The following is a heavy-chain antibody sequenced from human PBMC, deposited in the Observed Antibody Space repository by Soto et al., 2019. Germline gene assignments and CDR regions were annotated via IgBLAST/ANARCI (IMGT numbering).Heavy chain of an antibody. CDR3: ARADGGYLDS. CDR1: GFTFSYYA. Sequence: QVQLEESGGGVVQPGRSLRLSCAASGFTFSYYALHWVRQAPGKGLEWVAYISNDGSQKLYTDSVKGRLTISRDNSKNTLYLEMNSLRAEDTAVYYCARADGGYLDSWGQGSLVTVSS. J-gene: IGHJ4*02. V-gene: IGHV3-30*04. CDR2: ISNDGSQK.